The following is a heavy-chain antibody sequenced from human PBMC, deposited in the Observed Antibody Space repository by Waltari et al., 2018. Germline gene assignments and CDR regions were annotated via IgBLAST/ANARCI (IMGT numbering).Heavy chain of an antibody. Sequence: EVQLVQSGAEVKKPGESLKISCKGSGYSFTSYWIGWVRQMPGKGLEWMGIIYPGDSDTRYSPSFQGQVTISADKSISTAYLQWSSLKASDTAMYYCARQTRYSYDPEYFQHWGQGTLVTVSS. D-gene: IGHD5-18*01. CDR3: ARQTRYSYDPEYFQH. CDR1: GYSFTSYW. V-gene: IGHV5-51*01. CDR2: IYPGDSDT. J-gene: IGHJ1*01.